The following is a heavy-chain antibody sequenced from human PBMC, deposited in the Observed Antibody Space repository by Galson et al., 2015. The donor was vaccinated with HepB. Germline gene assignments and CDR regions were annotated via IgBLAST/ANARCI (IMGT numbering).Heavy chain of an antibody. CDR3: SRDTFGPYDY. Sequence: SLRLSCAASGFSIRNNWMHWVRQVPGKGLVWVSRINEDESTTNYADSVKGRFTISKDNAKNTLHLQMDNLRAEDTAVYYCSRDTFGPYDYWGQGTLVTVSS. J-gene: IGHJ4*02. D-gene: IGHD3-16*01. CDR1: GFSIRNNW. V-gene: IGHV3-74*01. CDR2: INEDESTT.